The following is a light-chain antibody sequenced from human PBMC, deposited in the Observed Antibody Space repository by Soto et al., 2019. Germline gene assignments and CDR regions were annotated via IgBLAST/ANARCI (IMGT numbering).Light chain of an antibody. CDR3: QQYSNWPLT. Sequence: EIVLTQAPATLSLSPGERATLSCRASQSVSDYLAWYQQKPGQPPRLLIYGASSRATGIPDRFSGSGSGTEFTLTISSLQSEDFAVYYRQQYSNWPLTFGAGTKVDLK. J-gene: IGKJ4*01. CDR1: QSVSDY. CDR2: GAS. V-gene: IGKV3D-15*01.